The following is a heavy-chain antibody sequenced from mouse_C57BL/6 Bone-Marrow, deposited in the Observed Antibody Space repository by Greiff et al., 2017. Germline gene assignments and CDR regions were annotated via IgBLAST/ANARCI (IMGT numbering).Heavy chain of an antibody. CDR1: GYTFTDYE. D-gene: IGHD1-1*01. J-gene: IGHJ3*01. V-gene: IGHV1-15*01. Sequence: VQGVESGAELVRPGASVTLSCKASGYTFTDYEMHWVKQTNVHGLEWIGVLDPETGGTVYNQKFKGKAILTADKSTSTAYMELRSLTSADSTVYYSTRRPCYSSSPAWVSYWGQGTLVTVSA. CDR3: TRRPCYSSSPAWVSY. CDR2: LDPETGGT.